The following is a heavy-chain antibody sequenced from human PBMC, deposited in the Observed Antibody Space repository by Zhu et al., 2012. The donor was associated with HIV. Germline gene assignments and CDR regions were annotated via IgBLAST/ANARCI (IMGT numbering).Heavy chain of an antibody. Sequence: QVQLQESGPQLVKPSETLSLTCTVSGGSMSSHYWNWVRQPPGKGLQWIGYMYSSGSTKYNFSLKSRVAISLDMSKNHFSLNLSSVTTADTAVYYCARSVKGQLVFDSWGQGALVTVSS. CDR3: ARSVKGQLVFDS. V-gene: IGHV4-59*11. CDR2: MYSSGST. CDR1: GGSMSSHY. J-gene: IGHJ4*02. D-gene: IGHD1-1*01.